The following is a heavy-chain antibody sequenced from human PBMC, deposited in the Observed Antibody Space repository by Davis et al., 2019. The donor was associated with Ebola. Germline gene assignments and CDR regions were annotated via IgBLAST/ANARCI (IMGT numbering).Heavy chain of an antibody. CDR1: GGSFSGYY. CDR2: INHSGST. Sequence: MPSETLSLTCAVYGGSFSGYYWSWIRQPPGKGLEWIGEINHSGSTNYNPSLKSRVTISVDTSKNQFSLKLSSVTAADTAVYYCARDNYYYYGMDVWGQGTTVTVSS. CDR3: ARDNYYYYGMDV. V-gene: IGHV4-34*01. J-gene: IGHJ6*02.